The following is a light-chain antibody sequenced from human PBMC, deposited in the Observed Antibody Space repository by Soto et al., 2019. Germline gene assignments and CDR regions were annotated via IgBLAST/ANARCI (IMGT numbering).Light chain of an antibody. CDR3: SSYTSSSTEV. Sequence: QSVLTQPASVSGSPGQSITISCTGTSSDVGGYNYVSWYQHHPGKAPKLLIYDVNSRPSGVSDRFSGSKSGNTASLTISGLQAEDEADYYCSSYTSSSTEVFGPGTKLTVL. CDR2: DVN. J-gene: IGLJ1*01. CDR1: SSDVGGYNY. V-gene: IGLV2-14*03.